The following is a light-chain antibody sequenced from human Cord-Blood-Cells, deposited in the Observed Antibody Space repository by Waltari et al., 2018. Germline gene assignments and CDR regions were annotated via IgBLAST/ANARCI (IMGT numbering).Light chain of an antibody. V-gene: IGKV1-39*01. CDR3: QQGYNTPLT. CDR1: QSISSY. J-gene: IGKJ4*01. Sequence: DIQMTQSPSSLSASVGDRVTIPCRASQSISSYLNWYQQKPGKAPKLLIYAASSLQSGVPSRFSGSGSGTDFTLTISSLQPEDFATYYCQQGYNTPLTFGGGTKVEIK. CDR2: AAS.